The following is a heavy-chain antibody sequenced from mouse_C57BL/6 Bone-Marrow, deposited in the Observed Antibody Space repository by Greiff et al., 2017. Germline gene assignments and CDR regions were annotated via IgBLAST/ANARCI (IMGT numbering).Heavy chain of an antibody. Sequence: EVQLQQSGPVLVKPGASVKMSCKASGYTFTDYYMNWVKQSHGKSLEWIGVINPYNGGTSYNQKFKGKATLTVDKSSSTAYMELNSLTSEDSAVYYCARRGPYYYGSRTFAYWGLGTLVTVSA. CDR1: GYTFTDYY. D-gene: IGHD1-1*01. CDR2: INPYNGGT. J-gene: IGHJ3*01. V-gene: IGHV1-19*01. CDR3: ARRGPYYYGSRTFAY.